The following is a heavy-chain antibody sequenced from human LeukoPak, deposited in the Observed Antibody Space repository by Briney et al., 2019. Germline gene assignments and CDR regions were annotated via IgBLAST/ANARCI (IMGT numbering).Heavy chain of an antibody. CDR3: ARTPPDCSGCSCYSSGYFQH. CDR2: INPSGGST. V-gene: IGHV1-46*01. D-gene: IGHD2-15*01. Sequence: ASVKVSCKASGYTFTSYYMHWVRQAPGQGLEWMGIINPSGGSTSYAQKFQGRVTMTRDTSTSTVYMELSSLRSEDTAVYFCARTPPDCSGCSCYSSGYFQHWGQGTLVTVSS. J-gene: IGHJ1*01. CDR1: GYTFTSYY.